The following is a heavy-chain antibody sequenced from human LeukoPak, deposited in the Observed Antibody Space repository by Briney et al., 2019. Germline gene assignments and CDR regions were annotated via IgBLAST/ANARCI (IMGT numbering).Heavy chain of an antibody. V-gene: IGHV3-74*01. CDR2: IKSDGGT. CDR3: ARAPSEIGGYYPEYFRH. D-gene: IGHD3-22*01. CDR1: GFTFSTYW. J-gene: IGHJ1*01. Sequence: GGSLRLSCAASGFTFSTYWMHWVRQAPGKGLVWVSRIKSDGGTNYADSVKGRFTISRDNAKKTVSLQMNSLRPEDTGVYYCARAPSEIGGYYPEYFRHWGQGTLATVSS.